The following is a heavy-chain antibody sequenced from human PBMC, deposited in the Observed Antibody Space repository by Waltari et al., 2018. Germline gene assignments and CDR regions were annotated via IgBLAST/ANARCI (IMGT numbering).Heavy chain of an antibody. CDR2: INSDGSST. Sequence: EVQLVESGGGLVQPGGSLRLSCAASGFTFSSYWMHWVRPAPGKGLVWVSRINSDGSSTSYADSVKGRFTISRDNAKNTLYLQMNSLRAEDTAVYYCARDFRLWLLSYYYYGMDVWGQGTTVTVSS. V-gene: IGHV3-74*01. CDR3: ARDFRLWLLSYYYYGMDV. CDR1: GFTFSSYW. J-gene: IGHJ6*02. D-gene: IGHD5-18*01.